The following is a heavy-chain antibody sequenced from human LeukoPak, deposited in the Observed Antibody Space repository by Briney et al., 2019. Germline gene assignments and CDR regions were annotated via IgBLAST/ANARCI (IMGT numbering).Heavy chain of an antibody. V-gene: IGHV3-48*03. J-gene: IGHJ4*02. D-gene: IGHD2-21*02. CDR2: ISGSGYPI. CDR3: AIGGLLFPYY. CDR1: GFSFSSYE. Sequence: GGSLRLSCIASGFSFSSYEMSWVRQAPGKGLEWVSYISGSGYPIYYADSVKGRFTISRDNAKNSLHLQINSLRAEDTAVYYCAIGGLLFPYYWGQGTLVTVSS.